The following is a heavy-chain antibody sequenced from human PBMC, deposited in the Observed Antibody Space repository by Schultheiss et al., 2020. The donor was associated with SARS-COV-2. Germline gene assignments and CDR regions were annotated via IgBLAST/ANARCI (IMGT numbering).Heavy chain of an antibody. CDR3: ARSVTVRTDAFDI. CDR1: GYTFTGYY. J-gene: IGHJ3*02. V-gene: IGHV1-69*13. D-gene: IGHD4-17*01. Sequence: SVKVSCKASGYTFTGYYMHWVRQAPGQGLEWMGGIIPIFGTANYAQKFQGRVTITADESTSTAYMELSSLRSEDTAVYYCARSVTVRTDAFDIWGQGTMVTVSS. CDR2: IIPIFGTA.